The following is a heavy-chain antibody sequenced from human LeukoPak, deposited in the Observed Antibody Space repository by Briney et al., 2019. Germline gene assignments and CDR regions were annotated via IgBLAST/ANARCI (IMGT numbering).Heavy chain of an antibody. V-gene: IGHV4-59*01. Sequence: SETLSLTCTVSGGSISSYYWSWIRQPPGKGLEWIGYIYSCGSSNYNPSLKSRVTISVDTSKNQFSLKLSSVTAADTAVYYCARDNRGYSYGSSVYYYYMDVWGKGTTVTVSS. D-gene: IGHD5-18*01. CDR1: GGSISSYY. CDR2: IYSCGSS. CDR3: ARDNRGYSYGSSVYYYYMDV. J-gene: IGHJ6*03.